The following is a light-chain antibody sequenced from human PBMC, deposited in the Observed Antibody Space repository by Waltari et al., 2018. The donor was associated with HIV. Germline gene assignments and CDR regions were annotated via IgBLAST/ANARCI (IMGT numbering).Light chain of an antibody. Sequence: EIVLTQSPGTLSLSPGERATLSCRASQSVTDSYLAWYQQKPGQAPRLLIYGASRRATGTPDRFSGSGSGTDFTLTISRLEPEDFAVYYCQQYDSTPRWTFGQGTKVEIK. J-gene: IGKJ1*01. CDR2: GAS. CDR1: QSVTDSY. CDR3: QQYDSTPRWT. V-gene: IGKV3-20*01.